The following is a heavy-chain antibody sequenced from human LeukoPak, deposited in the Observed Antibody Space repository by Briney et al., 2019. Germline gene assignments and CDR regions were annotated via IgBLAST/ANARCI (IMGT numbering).Heavy chain of an antibody. CDR1: GFTFSSYA. J-gene: IGHJ6*03. Sequence: PGGSLRLSCAASGFTFSSYAMSWVRQAPGEGLEWVSAISGSGGSTYYADSVKGRFTISRNNSKNTLYLQMNSLRAEDTAVYYCAKDKLEITMIVPLGDMDVWGKGTTVTVSS. CDR2: ISGSGGST. D-gene: IGHD3-22*01. V-gene: IGHV3-23*01. CDR3: AKDKLEITMIVPLGDMDV.